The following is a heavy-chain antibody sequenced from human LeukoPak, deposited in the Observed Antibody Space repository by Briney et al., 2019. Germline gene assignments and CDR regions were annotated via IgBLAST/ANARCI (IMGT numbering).Heavy chain of an antibody. Sequence: GGSLRLSCAASGFTFSDYYMSWIRQAPGKGLEWVSYISNSGSTIYYADSVKGRYTISRDNAKNSLYLQMNSLRAEDTAVYYCAKGLPATLLDYWGQGTLITVSS. CDR1: GFTFSDYY. CDR2: ISNSGSTI. J-gene: IGHJ4*02. CDR3: AKGLPATLLDY. D-gene: IGHD2-2*01. V-gene: IGHV3-11*01.